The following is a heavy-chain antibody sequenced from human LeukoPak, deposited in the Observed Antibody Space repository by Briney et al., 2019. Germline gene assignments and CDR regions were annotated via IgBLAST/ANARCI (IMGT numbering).Heavy chain of an antibody. CDR3: ARLVSGSYSPFDY. D-gene: IGHD1-26*01. CDR2: IYPLDSDT. CDR1: GYSFTSYW. J-gene: IGHJ4*02. V-gene: IGHV5-51*01. Sequence: GESLKISCKGSGYSFTSYWIGWVRQMPGKGLEWMGIIYPLDSDTRYSPSFQGQVTISADKSISTAFLQWNSLKASDTAMYYCARLVSGSYSPFDYRGQGTLVTVSS.